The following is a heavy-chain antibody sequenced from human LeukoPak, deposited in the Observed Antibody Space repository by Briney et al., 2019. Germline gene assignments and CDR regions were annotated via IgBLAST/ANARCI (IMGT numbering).Heavy chain of an antibody. CDR3: ARARLLWFGERLGGFDY. Sequence: ASVKVSCKASGYTFTGYYMHWVRQAPGQGLEWMGWINPNSGGTNYAQKFQGRVTMTRDTSISTAYMELSRLRSDDTAVYYCARARLLWFGERLGGFDYWGQGTLVTVSS. D-gene: IGHD3-10*01. CDR2: INPNSGGT. V-gene: IGHV1-2*02. CDR1: GYTFTGYY. J-gene: IGHJ4*02.